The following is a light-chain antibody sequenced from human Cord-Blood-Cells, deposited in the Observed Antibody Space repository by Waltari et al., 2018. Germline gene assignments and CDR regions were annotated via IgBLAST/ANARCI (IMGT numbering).Light chain of an antibody. CDR1: QSVSSSY. V-gene: IGKV3D-7*01. CDR2: GAS. CDR3: QQDYKSLT. Sequence: PGERVTLSCRASQSVSSSYLTWYQQKPGQAPRLLIYGASTRATSIPARFSGSGSGTDFTLTISSLQPEDFAVYYCQQDYKSLTFGGGTKGEIK. J-gene: IGKJ4*01.